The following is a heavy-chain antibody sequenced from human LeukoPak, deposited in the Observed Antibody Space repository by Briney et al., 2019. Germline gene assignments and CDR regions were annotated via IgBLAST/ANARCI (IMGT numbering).Heavy chain of an antibody. CDR2: IYSSGST. CDR3: ARHRRAGSPLFDY. CDR1: GGSISSYY. D-gene: IGHD1-26*01. J-gene: IGHJ4*02. V-gene: IGHV4-4*09. Sequence: PSETLSLTCTVSGGSISSYYWSWIRQPPGKGLEWIGYIYSSGSTNSNPSLKSRVTISVDTSKNQFSLKLSSVTAADTAVYYCARHRRAGSPLFDYWGQGALVTVS.